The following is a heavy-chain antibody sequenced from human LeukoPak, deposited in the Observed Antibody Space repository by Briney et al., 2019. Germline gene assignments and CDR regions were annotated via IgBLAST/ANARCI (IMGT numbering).Heavy chain of an antibody. CDR3: ARVQGHPPNGLDV. J-gene: IGHJ3*01. Sequence: GGSLRLSCAASGFTFSSYWMHWVRQAPGKGLVWVSRISSDASSTSYADSVKGRFTISRDNAKNTLYLQMNSPRAEDTAVYYCARVQGHPPNGLDVWGQGTMVTVSS. CDR2: ISSDASST. D-gene: IGHD2-8*01. CDR1: GFTFSSYW. V-gene: IGHV3-74*01.